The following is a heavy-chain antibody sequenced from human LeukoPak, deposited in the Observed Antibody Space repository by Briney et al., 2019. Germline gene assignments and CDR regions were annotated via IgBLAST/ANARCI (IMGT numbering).Heavy chain of an antibody. V-gene: IGHV3-66*02. Sequence: GGSLRLSCAASGFSVSSNYMNWVRQAPGKGLEWVSVIYSGDSGGSTYYADSVKGRFTISRDNSKNTLYLQMNSLRAEDMAVYYCARDTRAYCGGDCYSPGTHFDYWGQGTLVTVSS. CDR1: GFSVSSNY. J-gene: IGHJ4*02. CDR3: ARDTRAYCGGDCYSPGTHFDY. D-gene: IGHD2-21*02. CDR2: IYSGDSGGST.